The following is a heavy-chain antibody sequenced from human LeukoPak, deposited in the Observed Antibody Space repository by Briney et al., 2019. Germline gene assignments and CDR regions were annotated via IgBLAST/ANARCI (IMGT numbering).Heavy chain of an antibody. CDR1: GGSISSYY. J-gene: IGHJ4*02. CDR3: ARARGYYGSGSYYELDY. Sequence: SETLSLPCTVSGGSISSYYGSWIRQPAGEGLEWFGRIYTSGSTNFSPSLKSRVTMSVDTSKNQFSLKLSSVTAADTAVYYCARARGYYGSGSYYELDYWGQGTLVTVSS. D-gene: IGHD3-10*01. V-gene: IGHV4-4*07. CDR2: IYTSGST.